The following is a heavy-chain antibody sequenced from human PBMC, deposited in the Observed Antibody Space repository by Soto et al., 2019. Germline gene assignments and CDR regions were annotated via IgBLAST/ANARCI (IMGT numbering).Heavy chain of an antibody. CDR3: ARDGEDKAAAAMVY. D-gene: IGHD6-13*01. J-gene: IGHJ4*02. CDR2: FNAGDGDT. V-gene: IGHV1-3*01. CDR1: GYTITCCA. Sequence: QVQLVQSGAEVKKPGASVRVSCMASGYTITCCAMHWVRQAPGQRPEWMGWFNAGDGDTKYSQNFQGRFTIIRDTSASTVYMELSSLRPEDTAVYYCARDGEDKAAAAMVYWGQGTLVTVSS.